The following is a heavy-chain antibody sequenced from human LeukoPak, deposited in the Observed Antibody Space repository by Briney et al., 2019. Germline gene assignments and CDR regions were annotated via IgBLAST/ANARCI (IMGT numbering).Heavy chain of an antibody. CDR2: IYHSGST. V-gene: IGHV4-34*01. D-gene: IGHD3-9*01. Sequence: SETLSLTCAVYGGSFSGYYWSWIRQPPGKGLEWIGYIYHSGSTYYNPSLKSRVTISVDRSKNQFSLKLSSVTAADTAVYYCARGPRLYDILTGYSSYYFDYWGQGTLVTVSS. J-gene: IGHJ4*02. CDR1: GGSFSGYY. CDR3: ARGPRLYDILTGYSSYYFDY.